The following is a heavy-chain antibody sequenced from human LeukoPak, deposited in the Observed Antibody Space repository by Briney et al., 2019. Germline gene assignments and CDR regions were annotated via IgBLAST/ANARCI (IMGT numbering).Heavy chain of an antibody. CDR1: GYTFTSYD. CDR2: MNPNSGNT. Sequence: ASVRVSCKASGYTFTSYDINWVRQATGQGVEWMGWMNPNSGNTGYAQKFQGRVTITRNTSISTAYMELSSLRSEDTAVYYCASFERYCSSTSCPHNYFGYWGQGTLVTVSS. J-gene: IGHJ4*02. D-gene: IGHD2-2*01. CDR3: ASFERYCSSTSCPHNYFGY. V-gene: IGHV1-8*01.